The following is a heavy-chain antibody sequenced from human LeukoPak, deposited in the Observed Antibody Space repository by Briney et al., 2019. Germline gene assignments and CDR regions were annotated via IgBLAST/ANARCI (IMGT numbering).Heavy chain of an antibody. CDR3: AVESSLGLRYSYGSFDY. CDR2: ISAYNGNT. D-gene: IGHD5-18*01. V-gene: IGHV1-18*01. CDR1: GYTFTSYG. Sequence: ASVKVSCKASGYTFTSYGISWVRQAPGQGLERMGWISAYNGNTNYAQKLQGRVTMTTDTSTSTAYMELRSLRSDDTAVYYCAVESSLGLRYSYGSFDYWGQGTLVTVSS. J-gene: IGHJ4*02.